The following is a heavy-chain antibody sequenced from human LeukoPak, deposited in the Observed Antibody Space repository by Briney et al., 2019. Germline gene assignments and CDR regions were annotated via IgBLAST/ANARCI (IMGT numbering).Heavy chain of an antibody. V-gene: IGHV1-18*01. CDR1: GYTFTSYG. D-gene: IGHD6-19*01. CDR2: ISAYNGNT. CDR3: ARDNFPYSSGWYGLFVFDY. Sequence: ASVKVSCKASGYTFTSYGISWVRQAPGQGLEWMGWISAYNGNTNYAQKLQGRVTMTTDTSTSTACMELRSLRSDDTAVYYCARDNFPYSSGWYGLFVFDYWGQGTLVTVSS. J-gene: IGHJ4*02.